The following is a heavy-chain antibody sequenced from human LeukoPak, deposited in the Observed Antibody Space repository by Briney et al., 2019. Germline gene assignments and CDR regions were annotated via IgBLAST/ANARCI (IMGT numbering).Heavy chain of an antibody. J-gene: IGHJ4*02. Sequence: PGGSLRLSCAASGFTFSNYWMHWVRQAPGKGLVRVSRINSDGRSIIYADSVKGRFTISRDNAKNTLYLQMNSLRVEDTAAYYCARASTTVPNLLDHWGRGTLVTVSS. CDR1: GFTFSNYW. D-gene: IGHD4-17*01. V-gene: IGHV3-74*01. CDR2: INSDGRSI. CDR3: ARASTTVPNLLDH.